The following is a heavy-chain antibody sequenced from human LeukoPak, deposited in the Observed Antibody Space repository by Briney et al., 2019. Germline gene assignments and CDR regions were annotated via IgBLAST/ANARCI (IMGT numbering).Heavy chain of an antibody. J-gene: IGHJ4*02. V-gene: IGHV3-33*06. CDR1: GFTFSSYG. D-gene: IGHD3-3*01. CDR3: AKGTAYYDFWSGYYNDY. CDR2: IWYDGSNK. Sequence: PGRSLRLSCAASGFTFSSYGMHWVRQAPGKGLEWVAVIWYDGSNKYYADSVKGRFTISRDNSKNTLYLQMNSLRAEDTAVYYCAKGTAYYDFWSGYYNDYWGQGTLVTVSS.